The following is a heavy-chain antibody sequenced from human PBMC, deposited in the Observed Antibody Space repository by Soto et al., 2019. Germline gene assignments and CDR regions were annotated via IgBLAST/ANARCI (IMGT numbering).Heavy chain of an antibody. CDR1: GFTFSSYS. Sequence: GGSLRLSCAASGFTFSSYSMNWVRQAPGSGPEWVSYISSSSNSIYYADSVKGRFTISRDNAKNTLYLQMNSLRAEDTAVYYCAKDEFVDRGVVIPQFFWGQGTLVTVSS. CDR3: AKDEFVDRGVVIPQFF. CDR2: ISSSSNSI. D-gene: IGHD3-3*01. V-gene: IGHV3-48*01. J-gene: IGHJ4*02.